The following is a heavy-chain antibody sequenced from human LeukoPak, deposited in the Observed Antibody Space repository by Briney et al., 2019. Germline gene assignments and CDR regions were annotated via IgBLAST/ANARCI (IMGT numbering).Heavy chain of an antibody. V-gene: IGHV3-33*01. J-gene: IGHJ5*02. CDR2: IWYDGSNK. CDR3: ARLYGTYPGWFDP. Sequence: GASVKVSCKASGYTFTSYYMHWVRQAPGKGLEWVAVIWYDGSNKYYADSVKGRFTISRDNSKNTLYLQMNSLRAEDTAVYYCARLYGTYPGWFDPWGQGTLVTVSS. CDR1: GYTFTSYY. D-gene: IGHD4-17*01.